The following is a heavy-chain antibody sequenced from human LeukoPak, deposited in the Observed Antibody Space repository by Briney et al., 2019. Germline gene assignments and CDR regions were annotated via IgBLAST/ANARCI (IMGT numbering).Heavy chain of an antibody. D-gene: IGHD3-10*01. CDR3: ARVRPPVLLWFGEHFDY. CDR1: GFTFSSYW. Sequence: PGGSLRLSCAASGFTFSSYWMHWVRQAPGKWLVWVSRINSDGSSTSYADSVKGRFTISRDNAKNTLYLQMNSLRAEDTAVYYCARVRPPVLLWFGEHFDYWGQGTLVTVSS. V-gene: IGHV3-74*01. J-gene: IGHJ4*02. CDR2: INSDGSST.